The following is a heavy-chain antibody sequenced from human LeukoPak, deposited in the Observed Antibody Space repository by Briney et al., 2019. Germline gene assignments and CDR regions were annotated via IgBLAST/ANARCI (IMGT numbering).Heavy chain of an antibody. D-gene: IGHD2-8*02. J-gene: IGHJ4*02. Sequence: GGSLRLSCAASGFTFSTYSMNWVRQAPGKGLEWVSSISSSTSSKYYADSVKGRFTISRDNAKNSLYLQMKSLRAEDTAVYYCARLKIYCTGGVCLSPIDYWGQGTLVTVSS. CDR3: ARLKIYCTGGVCLSPIDY. CDR1: GFTFSTYS. CDR2: ISSSTSSK. V-gene: IGHV3-21*01.